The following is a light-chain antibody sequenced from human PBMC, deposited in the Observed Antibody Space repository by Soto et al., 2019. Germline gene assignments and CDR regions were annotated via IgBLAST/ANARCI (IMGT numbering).Light chain of an antibody. Sequence: DIQMTQYPSSLSASVGDRVTITCRASQSISSYLNWYQQKPGKAPKLLIYAASSLPSGVPSRFSGSGSGTDFTLTISSLQPEDFATYYCQQSYSTPLTFGGGTKVEIK. CDR1: QSISSY. CDR2: AAS. CDR3: QQSYSTPLT. J-gene: IGKJ4*01. V-gene: IGKV1-39*01.